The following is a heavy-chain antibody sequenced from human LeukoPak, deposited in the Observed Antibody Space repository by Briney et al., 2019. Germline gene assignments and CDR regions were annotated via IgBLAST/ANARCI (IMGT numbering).Heavy chain of an antibody. CDR1: GFTFSSYG. CDR2: ISYDGSNK. J-gene: IGHJ4*02. CDR3: ARGYSSGNYPFDY. D-gene: IGHD1-26*01. V-gene: IGHV3-30*03. Sequence: AGGSLRLSCAASGFTFSSYGMHWVRQAPGKGLEWVAVISYDGSNKYYADSVEGRFTISRDNSKNTLYLQMNSLRAEDTAVYYCARGYSSGNYPFDYWGQGTLVTVSS.